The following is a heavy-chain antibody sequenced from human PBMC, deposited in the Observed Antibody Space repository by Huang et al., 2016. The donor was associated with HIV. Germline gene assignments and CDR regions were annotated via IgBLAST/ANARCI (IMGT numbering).Heavy chain of an antibody. D-gene: IGHD2-21*02. CDR1: GYSFTNYW. V-gene: IGHV5-51*03. CDR2: IYPADPDN. CDR3: ARSEVLVTAVPFDH. J-gene: IGHJ4*02. Sequence: EVQLVQSEAEVKKPGESLKISCRGSGYSFTNYWIGWVRQRPGEGLEWMGVIYPADPDNRSSPSFQGQVTFSADKSTRTAYLQWSSLQASDTAIYYCARSEVLVTAVPFDHWGQGTLVTVSS.